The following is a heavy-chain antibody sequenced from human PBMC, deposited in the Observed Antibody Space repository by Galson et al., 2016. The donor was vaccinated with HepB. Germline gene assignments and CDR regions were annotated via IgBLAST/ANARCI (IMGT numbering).Heavy chain of an antibody. J-gene: IGHJ4*02. V-gene: IGHV3-74*01. CDR2: VSDDGSTI. Sequence: SLRLSCAASGFSISTYWMHWVRQAPGKGLVWVSRVSDDGSTISYADSAKGRFTISRDNAKNTLYLQMNSLRVEDTAMYYCASVDERSQGGLDFWGQGTPVTVSS. D-gene: IGHD1-1*01. CDR1: GFSISTYW. CDR3: ASVDERSQGGLDF.